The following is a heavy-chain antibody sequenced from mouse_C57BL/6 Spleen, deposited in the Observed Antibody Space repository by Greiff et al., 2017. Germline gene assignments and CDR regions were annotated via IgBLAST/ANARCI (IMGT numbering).Heavy chain of an antibody. CDR1: GFTFSDYG. Sequence: EVNLVESGGGLVKPGGSLKLSCAASGFTFSDYGMHWVRQAPEKGLEWVAYISSGSSTIYYADTVKGRFTISRDNAKNTLFLQMTSLRSEDTAMYYCATGTRFDYWGQGTTLTVSS. CDR2: ISSGSSTI. V-gene: IGHV5-17*01. CDR3: ATGTRFDY. D-gene: IGHD4-1*01. J-gene: IGHJ2*01.